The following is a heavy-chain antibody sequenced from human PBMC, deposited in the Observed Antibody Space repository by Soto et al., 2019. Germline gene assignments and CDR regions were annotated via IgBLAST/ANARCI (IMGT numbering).Heavy chain of an antibody. CDR3: AKDMVRGASEYYYYYYGMDV. J-gene: IGHJ6*02. V-gene: IGHV4-30-2*01. D-gene: IGHD3-10*01. CDR1: GDSMTSGDYS. Sequence: SETLSLTCTVSGDSMTSGDYSWSWIRQPPGKGLEWLGYIYRTGNTHYSPSLKSRVSISQDRSKNQFSLELTSVTAADTAVYYCAKDMVRGASEYYYYYYGMDVWGQGTTVTVSS. CDR2: IYRTGNT.